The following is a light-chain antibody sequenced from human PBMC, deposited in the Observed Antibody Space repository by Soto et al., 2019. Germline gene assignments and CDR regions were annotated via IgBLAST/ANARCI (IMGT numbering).Light chain of an antibody. Sequence: EIVLTQSPGTLSLSPGDRATLSCRASQSVSSSDLAWYQQKPGQAPRLLIYGASTRATGIPDRFSGSGSGTDVTITISRLEPADFAVYYCQQYGGSPLYTFGQGTKLEIK. CDR2: GAS. J-gene: IGKJ2*01. CDR1: QSVSSSD. V-gene: IGKV3-20*01. CDR3: QQYGGSPLYT.